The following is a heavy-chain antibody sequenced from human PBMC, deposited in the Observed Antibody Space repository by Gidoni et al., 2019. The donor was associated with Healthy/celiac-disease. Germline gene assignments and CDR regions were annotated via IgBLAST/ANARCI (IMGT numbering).Heavy chain of an antibody. CDR3: ARVSPDSSSWFNWFDP. D-gene: IGHD6-13*01. V-gene: IGHV4-39*01. CDR1: GGSSSSSSYY. CDR2: IYYSGST. J-gene: IGHJ5*02. Sequence: QLQLQESGPGLVTPSETLSLTCTVSGGSSSSSSYYWGWFRQPPGKGLEWIGSIYYSGSTYYNPSLKSRVTISVDTSKNQFSLKLSSVTAADTAVYYCARVSPDSSSWFNWFDPWGQGTLVTVSS.